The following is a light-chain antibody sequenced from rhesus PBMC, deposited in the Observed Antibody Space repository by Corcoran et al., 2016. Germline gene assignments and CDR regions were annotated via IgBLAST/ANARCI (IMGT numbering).Light chain of an antibody. V-gene: IGKV1-69*01. CDR2: RDS. CDR3: QKHDNSPT. J-gene: IGKJ1*01. CDR1: QGISSW. Sequence: DIQMTQSPSSLSASVGDTVTITCRASQGISSWLAWYQQKPGEAPKILVYRDSNLETGVPSRFSGSGSGTNFTLTISSLQPEDIATYYCQKHDNSPTFGQGTKVEIK.